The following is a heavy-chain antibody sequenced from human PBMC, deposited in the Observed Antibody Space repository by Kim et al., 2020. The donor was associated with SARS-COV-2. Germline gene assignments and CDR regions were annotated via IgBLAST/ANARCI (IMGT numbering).Heavy chain of an antibody. D-gene: IGHD4-17*01. J-gene: IGHJ4*02. CDR2: INTNTGNP. CDR3: ARQDRSAVTTKAVDY. Sequence: ASVKVSCKASGYTFTSYAMNWVRQAPGQGLEWMGWINTNTGNPTYAQGFTGRFVFSLDTSVSTAYLQIRSLKAEDTAVYYCARQDRSAVTTKAVDYWGQGTLVSASS. V-gene: IGHV7-4-1*02. CDR1: GYTFTSYA.